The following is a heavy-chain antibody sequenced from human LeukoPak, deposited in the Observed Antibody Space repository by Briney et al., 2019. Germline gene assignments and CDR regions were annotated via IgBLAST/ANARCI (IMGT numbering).Heavy chain of an antibody. CDR2: INSDGSTT. J-gene: IGHJ1*01. Sequence: GGSLRLSCAASGFTFSSYWMHWVRQAPGKGLVWVSRINSDGSTTFYADSVKGRFTISRDYSKNTLYLQMNSLRAEDTAVYYCANFHCSTTSCHLSGYFQYWGQGTLVTVSS. V-gene: IGHV3-74*01. CDR3: ANFHCSTTSCHLSGYFQY. CDR1: GFTFSSYW. D-gene: IGHD2-2*01.